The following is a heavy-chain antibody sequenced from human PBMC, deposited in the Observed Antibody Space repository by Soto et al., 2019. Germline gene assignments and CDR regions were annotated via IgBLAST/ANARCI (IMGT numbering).Heavy chain of an antibody. CDR1: GDSIRNYY. CDR3: ARLKRGYSYGSVIDF. V-gene: IGHV4-59*01. J-gene: IGHJ4*01. Sequence: PSETLSLTCTVSGDSIRNYYWSWIRQPPGKGLQYIGYIFYSGSTNYNPSLKSRVAISVDTSRNQFALKLRSVIAADTATYYCARLKRGYSYGSVIDFWGRGTLVTVS. CDR2: IFYSGST. D-gene: IGHD5-18*01.